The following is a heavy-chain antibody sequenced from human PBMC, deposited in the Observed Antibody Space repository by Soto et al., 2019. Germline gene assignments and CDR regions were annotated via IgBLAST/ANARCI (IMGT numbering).Heavy chain of an antibody. J-gene: IGHJ5*02. CDR3: ARSDWFDP. CDR2: MKSDGSAT. V-gene: IGHV3-74*01. CDR1: GFTFSGYW. Sequence: EVQLVESGGGLVQPGGSLRLSCSASGFTFSGYWMHWVRQAPGKGLVWVSRMKSDGSATSYADAVKGRFTVSRDSAKNTLYLQTNNLRDEDTAVYYGARSDWFDPWGQGTLVTVSS.